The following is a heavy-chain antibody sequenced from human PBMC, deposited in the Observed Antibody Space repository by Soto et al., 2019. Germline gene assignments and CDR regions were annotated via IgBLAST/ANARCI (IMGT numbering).Heavy chain of an antibody. J-gene: IGHJ4*02. V-gene: IGHV3-30*03. CDR2: ISSDGSRN. Sequence: QVQLVESGGGVVQPGRSLRLSCAASGFTFGNFGIHWVRQAPGKGLEWVADISSDGSRNFYADYVKGRFTISRDNSKNTLYLQMNSLRTEDTAVYFCARGCSGGTNCFYFDFWGQGILVTVSS. CDR1: GFTFGNFG. CDR3: ARGCSGGTNCFYFDF. D-gene: IGHD6-13*01.